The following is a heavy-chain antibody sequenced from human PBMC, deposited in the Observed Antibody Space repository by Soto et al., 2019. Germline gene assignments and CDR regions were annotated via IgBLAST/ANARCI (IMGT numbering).Heavy chain of an antibody. CDR2: VSGSGGNR. Sequence: EVQLLESGGSLVQPGGSLRLSCAASGFTFTTYAMTWVRQSPGKGLEWVSTVSGSGGNRHYADSVKGRFTISRDNSKNRLYLQMNSLRAEDTAVYYCANQDCGDVGHWGQGTLVTVSS. CDR1: GFTFTTYA. V-gene: IGHV3-23*01. CDR3: ANQDCGDVGH. D-gene: IGHD4-17*01. J-gene: IGHJ4*02.